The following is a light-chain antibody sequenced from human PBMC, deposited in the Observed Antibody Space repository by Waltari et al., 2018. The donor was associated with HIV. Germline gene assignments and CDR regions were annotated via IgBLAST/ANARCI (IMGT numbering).Light chain of an antibody. V-gene: IGLV1-51*01. CDR2: DND. CDR3: GTWDARLTIGV. Sequence: QSVLTQPPSVSAAPGQRVTISCSGSSSNIGNNYVSWYQQLPGTAPKLIIFDNDKRPSGMPDRLSGSRSGTSATLVITGVQTGDEANYYCGTWDARLTIGVFGGGTTLTVL. CDR1: SSNIGNNY. J-gene: IGLJ3*02.